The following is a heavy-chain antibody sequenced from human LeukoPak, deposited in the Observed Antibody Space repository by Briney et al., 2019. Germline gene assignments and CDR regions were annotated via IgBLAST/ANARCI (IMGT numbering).Heavy chain of an antibody. V-gene: IGHV1-69*06. J-gene: IGHJ4*02. CDR1: GGTFSSYA. CDR2: TIPIFGTA. CDR3: ATFGVMEWLL. Sequence: VASVKVSCKASGGTFSSYAISWVRQAPGQGLEWVGGTIPIFGTANYAQKFQGRVTMTEDTSTDTAYMELSSLRSEDTAVYYCATFGVMEWLLWGQGTLVTVSS. D-gene: IGHD3-3*01.